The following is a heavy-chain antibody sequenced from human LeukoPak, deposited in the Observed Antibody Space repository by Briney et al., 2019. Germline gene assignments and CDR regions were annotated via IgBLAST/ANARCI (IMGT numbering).Heavy chain of an antibody. Sequence: GGSLRLSCAASGFTFSSYGMHWVRQAPGKGLEWVAVIWYDGSNKYYADSVKGRFTIPRDNSKNTLYLQMNSLRAEDTAVYYCAKEYCSGGSCYSALDYWGQGTLVTVS. CDR1: GFTFSSYG. D-gene: IGHD2-15*01. V-gene: IGHV3-33*06. CDR3: AKEYCSGGSCYSALDY. CDR2: IWYDGSNK. J-gene: IGHJ4*02.